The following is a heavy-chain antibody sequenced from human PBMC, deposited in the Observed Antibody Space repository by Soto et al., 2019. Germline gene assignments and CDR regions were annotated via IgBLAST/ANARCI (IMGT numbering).Heavy chain of an antibody. D-gene: IGHD6-19*01. J-gene: IGHJ6*02. CDR1: GFTFSSYA. CDR3: VKGTSVYSRGADV. V-gene: IGHV3-64D*08. Sequence: PGGSLRLSCSASGFTFSSYAMHWVRQAPGKGLEYVSAISSNGGSTYYADSVKGRFTISRDNSKNTLYLQMSSLRAEDTAVYYCVKGTSVYSRGADVWGQGTTVTVSS. CDR2: ISSNGGST.